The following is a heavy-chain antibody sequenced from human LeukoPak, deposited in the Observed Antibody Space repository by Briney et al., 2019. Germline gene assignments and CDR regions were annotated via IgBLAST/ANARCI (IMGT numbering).Heavy chain of an antibody. Sequence: PSQTLSPTCTVSGGSISSGDYYWGWIRQPPGKGLEWIGYIYYSGSTYYNPSLKSRVTISVDTSKNQFSLKLSSVTAADTAVYYCARGLRDGFDLYYFDYWGQGTLVTVSS. J-gene: IGHJ4*02. CDR1: GGSISSGDYY. CDR3: ARGLRDGFDLYYFDY. V-gene: IGHV4-30-4*01. D-gene: IGHD5-24*01. CDR2: IYYSGST.